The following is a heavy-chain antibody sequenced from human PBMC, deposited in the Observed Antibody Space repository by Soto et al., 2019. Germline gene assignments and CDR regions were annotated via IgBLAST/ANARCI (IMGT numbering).Heavy chain of an antibody. CDR1: GFIFSDYY. J-gene: IGHJ4*02. CDR2: SRDKGNSYST. V-gene: IGHV3-72*01. Sequence: EVQLVESGGGLVQPGGSLRLSCAGSGFIFSDYYIDWVRQAPGKGLEWVGRSRDKGNSYSTDYAASVKGRFTVSRDASKNSLYLQMNSLKTEDTALYYCTSSITGTTSFDYWGQGTLVTVSS. D-gene: IGHD1-7*01. CDR3: TSSITGTTSFDY.